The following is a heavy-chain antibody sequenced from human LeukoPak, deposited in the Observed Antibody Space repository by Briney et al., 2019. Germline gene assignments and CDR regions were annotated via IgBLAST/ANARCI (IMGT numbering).Heavy chain of an antibody. CDR2: IYYSGST. D-gene: IGHD2-2*01. V-gene: IGHV4-39*01. Sequence: SETLSLTCTVSGGSISSSSYYWGWLRQPPGKGLEWIGSIYYSGSTYYNPSLKSRVTISVDTSKNQFSLKLSSVTAADTAVYYCARSPDPYIVVVPAATDAFDIWGQGTMVTVSS. CDR3: ARSPDPYIVVVPAATDAFDI. CDR1: GGSISSSSYY. J-gene: IGHJ3*02.